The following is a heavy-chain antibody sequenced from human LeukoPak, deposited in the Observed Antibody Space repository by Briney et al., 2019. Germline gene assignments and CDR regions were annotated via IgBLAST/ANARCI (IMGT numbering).Heavy chain of an antibody. CDR1: GGSFSGYY. Sequence: SETLSLTCAVYGGSFSGYYWSWIRQPPGKGLEWIGEINHSGSTNYNPSLKGRVTISVDTSKNQFSLKLSSVTAADTAVYYCARVRYSSSDPFDYWGQGTLVTVSS. CDR2: INHSGST. J-gene: IGHJ4*02. CDR3: ARVRYSSSDPFDY. D-gene: IGHD6-6*01. V-gene: IGHV4-34*01.